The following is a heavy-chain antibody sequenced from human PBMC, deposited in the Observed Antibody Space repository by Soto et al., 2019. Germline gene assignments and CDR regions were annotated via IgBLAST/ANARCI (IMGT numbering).Heavy chain of an antibody. CDR3: ARDAIWGSYSDY. CDR1: AFTFSSHS. D-gene: IGHD3-16*01. J-gene: IGHJ4*02. Sequence: GGSLRLSWAASAFTFSSHSINWVCQAQGKVLEWVSSIISISSYIYYADSVKGRLTLSTHTAKNSLYLQMNSLRAEDTAMYYCARDAIWGSYSDYWGQGTLVTVS. V-gene: IGHV3-21*01. CDR2: IISISSYI.